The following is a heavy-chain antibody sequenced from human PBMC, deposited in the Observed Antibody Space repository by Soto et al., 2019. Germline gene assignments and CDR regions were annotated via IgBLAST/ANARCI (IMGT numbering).Heavy chain of an antibody. Sequence: ASVKVSCKASGYTFTSYAMHWVRQAPGQRLEWMGWINAGNGNTKYSQKFQGRVTITRDTSASTAYMELSSLRSEDTAVYYCASSYRNYALFDYYYYGMDVWGQGTTITVSS. V-gene: IGHV1-3*01. CDR1: GYTFTSYA. D-gene: IGHD4-4*01. CDR2: INAGNGNT. J-gene: IGHJ6*02. CDR3: ASSYRNYALFDYYYYGMDV.